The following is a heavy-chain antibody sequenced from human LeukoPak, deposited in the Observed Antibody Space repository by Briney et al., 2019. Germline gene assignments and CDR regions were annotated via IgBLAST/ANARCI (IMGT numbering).Heavy chain of an antibody. J-gene: IGHJ4*02. V-gene: IGHV3-23*01. Sequence: GGSLRLSCAASGFTFSRYAMSWVRQAPGKELEWVSAIRGSCGRTYYADAVKSRFTISRDNAKNTLYLQMNSLRAEDTAVYYWAKDFTTMVRGFSYFDYWGQGTLVTVSS. CDR3: AKDFTTMVRGFSYFDY. CDR2: IRGSCGRT. CDR1: GFTFSRYA. D-gene: IGHD3-10*01.